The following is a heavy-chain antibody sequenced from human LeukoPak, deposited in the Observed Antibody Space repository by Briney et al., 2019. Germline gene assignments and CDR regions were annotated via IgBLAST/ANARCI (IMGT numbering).Heavy chain of an antibody. Sequence: SETLSLTCTVSGGSISSSSYYWGWIRQPAGKGLEWIGRIHPSGSSNYNPSLKSRLTMSVDTSKNQFSLNLSSVTAADTAVYFCARDGNVERPYDSWGQGTLVTVSP. D-gene: IGHD1-26*01. V-gene: IGHV4-61*02. CDR3: ARDGNVERPYDS. CDR1: GGSISSSSYY. J-gene: IGHJ4*02. CDR2: IHPSGSS.